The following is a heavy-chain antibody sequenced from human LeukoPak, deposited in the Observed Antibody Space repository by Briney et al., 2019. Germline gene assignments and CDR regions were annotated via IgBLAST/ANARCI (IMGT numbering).Heavy chain of an antibody. CDR2: IYSGGST. CDR3: ARETPGFPSYFDY. D-gene: IGHD2-15*01. V-gene: IGHV3-53*01. CDR1: GFTVSSNY. J-gene: IGHJ4*02. Sequence: QSGGSLRLSCAASGFTVSSNYMSWVRQAPGKGLEWVSVIYSGGSTYYADSVKGRFTISRDNSKNTPYLQMNSLRAEDTAVYYCARETPGFPSYFDYWGQGTLVTVSS.